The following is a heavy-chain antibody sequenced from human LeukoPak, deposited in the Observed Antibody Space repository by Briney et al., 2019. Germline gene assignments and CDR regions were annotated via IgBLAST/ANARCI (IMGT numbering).Heavy chain of an antibody. J-gene: IGHJ4*02. CDR3: TTGYDSSGYYHVPYFDY. D-gene: IGHD3-22*01. Sequence: PGGSLRLSCAASGFTFSNAWMSWVRQAPGKGLEWVGRIKSKTDGGTTDYAAPVKGRFTISRDDSKNTLYLQMNSLKTEDTAVYYCTTGYDSSGYYHVPYFDYWGQGTLVTVSS. CDR2: IKSKTDGGTT. CDR1: GFTFSNAW. V-gene: IGHV3-15*01.